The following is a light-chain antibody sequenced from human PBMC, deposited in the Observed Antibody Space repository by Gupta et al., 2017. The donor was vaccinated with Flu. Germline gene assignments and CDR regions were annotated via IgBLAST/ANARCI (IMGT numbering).Light chain of an antibody. CDR3: QQSGSIPFT. CDR2: DAS. CDR1: QSGTSMF. J-gene: IGKJ3*01. V-gene: IGKV3-20*01. Sequence: DRDSLSYRVIQSGTSMFLPWYQLRPGQAPRRLMSDASTRATDVADRFSGTGSGTDFTLTISRVEPGDFAVYYCQQSGSIPFTFGPGTKVEIK.